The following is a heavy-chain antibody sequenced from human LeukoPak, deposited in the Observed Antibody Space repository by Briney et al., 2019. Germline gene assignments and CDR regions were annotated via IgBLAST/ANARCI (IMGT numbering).Heavy chain of an antibody. Sequence: PGGSLRLSCAASGFTFSSYAMSWVRQAPGKGLEWVSAISGSGGSTYYADSVKGRFTISRDNSKNTLYLQINSLRAEDTAVYYCAKDRIAARPGLIDYWGQGTLVTVSS. V-gene: IGHV3-23*01. CDR3: AKDRIAARPGLIDY. CDR2: ISGSGGST. CDR1: GFTFSSYA. J-gene: IGHJ4*02. D-gene: IGHD6-6*01.